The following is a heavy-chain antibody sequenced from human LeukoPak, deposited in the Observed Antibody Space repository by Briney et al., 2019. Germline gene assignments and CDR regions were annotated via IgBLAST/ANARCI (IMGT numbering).Heavy chain of an antibody. CDR2: ITSGGDYI. Sequence: GGSLRLSCAASGFTFNTFNMNWVRQDPGKGLEWVSSITSGGDYIYYADSVKGRFTTSKANAKNSLSLQLNSLRVEDTAVSYCALGHYDVLATSYKWTPDYWGQGTLVTVSS. D-gene: IGHD3-9*01. V-gene: IGHV3-21*01. J-gene: IGHJ4*02. CDR3: ALGHYDVLATSYKWTPDY. CDR1: GFTFNTFN.